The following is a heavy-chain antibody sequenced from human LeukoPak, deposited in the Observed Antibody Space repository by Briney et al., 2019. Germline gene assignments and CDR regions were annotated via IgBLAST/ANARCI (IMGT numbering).Heavy chain of an antibody. J-gene: IGHJ4*02. Sequence: PGGSLRLSCAASGFTFSSYEMNWVRQAPGKGLEWVSYISSSGSTIYYADSVKGRFTISRDNSKNSLYLQMNSLRTEDTALYYCARNDFWSGYWGYYFDYWGQGTLVTVSS. CDR2: ISSSGSTI. CDR1: GFTFSSYE. CDR3: ARNDFWSGYWGYYFDY. D-gene: IGHD3-3*01. V-gene: IGHV3-48*03.